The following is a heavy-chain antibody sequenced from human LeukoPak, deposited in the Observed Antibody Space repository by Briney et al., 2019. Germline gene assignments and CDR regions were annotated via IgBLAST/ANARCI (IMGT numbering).Heavy chain of an antibody. CDR3: ARLFCSGASCSRGRGFDY. V-gene: IGHV4-31*03. CDR1: GASISSGGYF. J-gene: IGHJ4*02. CDR2: ISYSGSP. D-gene: IGHD2-15*01. Sequence: SQTLSLTCTVSGASISSGGYFWTWIRQHPGKGLEWIGYISYSGSPYYSPSLEGRVTISADTSQNQFSLKLNSVTAADTAIYYCARLFCSGASCSRGRGFDYWGQGTLVTVSS.